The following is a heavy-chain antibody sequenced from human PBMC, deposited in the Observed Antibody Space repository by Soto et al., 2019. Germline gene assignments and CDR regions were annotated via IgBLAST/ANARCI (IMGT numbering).Heavy chain of an antibody. CDR1: GGC. Sequence: GGCCILIKKHPGKGLEWIGYIYYSGSTYYNPSLKSRVTISVDTSKNQFSLKLSSVTAADTAVYYCARVLAFDRLPLYYFDFRGKGTLV. J-gene: IGHJ4*02. D-gene: IGHD3-9*01. CDR3: ARVLAFDRLPLYYFDF. V-gene: IGHV4-31*02. CDR2: IYYSGST.